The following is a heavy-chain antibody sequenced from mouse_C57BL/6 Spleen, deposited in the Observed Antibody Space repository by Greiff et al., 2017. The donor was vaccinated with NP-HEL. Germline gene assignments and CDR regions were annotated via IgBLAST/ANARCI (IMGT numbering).Heavy chain of an antibody. V-gene: IGHV1-61*01. J-gene: IGHJ1*03. CDR1: GYTFTSYW. D-gene: IGHD1-1*01. CDR3: ARSPYYYGSSSYFDV. CDR2: IYPSDSET. Sequence: QVQLQQPGAELVRPGSSVKLSCKASGYTFTSYWMDWVKQRPGQGLEWIGNIYPSDSETHYNQKFKDKATLTVDKSSSTAYMQLSSLTSEDSAVYYCARSPYYYGSSSYFDVWGTGTTVTVSS.